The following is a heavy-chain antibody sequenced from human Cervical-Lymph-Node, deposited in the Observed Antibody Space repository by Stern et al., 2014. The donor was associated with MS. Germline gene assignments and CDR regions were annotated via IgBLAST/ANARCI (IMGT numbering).Heavy chain of an antibody. V-gene: IGHV1-18*01. CDR2: VSAYNGNT. CDR3: ARERDRYFYDSSGYQDY. J-gene: IGHJ4*02. CDR1: GYTFTSYD. D-gene: IGHD3-22*01. Sequence: VQLVESGAEVKKPGASVKVSCKASGYTFTSYDISWVRQAPGQGLEWMGWVSAYNGNTNYAQKLQGRVTMTTDTSTSTAYMELRSLRSDDTAVYYCARERDRYFYDSSGYQDYWGQGTLVTVSS.